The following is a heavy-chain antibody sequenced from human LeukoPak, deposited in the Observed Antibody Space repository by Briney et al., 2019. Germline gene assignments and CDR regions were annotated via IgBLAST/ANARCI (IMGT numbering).Heavy chain of an antibody. J-gene: IGHJ5*02. CDR2: INHSGST. V-gene: IGHV4-34*01. CDR3: ARGLRYFDWYGSWFDP. D-gene: IGHD3-9*01. Sequence: SETLSLTCAVSGGSISSGGYYWSWIRQPPGKGLEWIGEINHSGSTNYNPSLKSRVTISVDTSKNQFSLKLSSVTAADTAVYYCARGLRYFDWYGSWFDPWGQGTLVTVSS. CDR1: GGSISSGGYY.